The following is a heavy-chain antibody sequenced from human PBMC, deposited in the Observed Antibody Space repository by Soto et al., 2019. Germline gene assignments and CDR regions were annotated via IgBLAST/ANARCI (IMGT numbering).Heavy chain of an antibody. J-gene: IGHJ5*02. D-gene: IGHD3-3*01. CDR2: INHSGTS. Sequence: SETLSLTCDVSGDSTRSRYWWTWLRRPPGRGLEWIGEINHSGTSNYNPSLKSRVTISVDTSKNQFSLKLSSVTAADTAVYYCARSLSRGPEHLRFLEWSKKNWFDPWGQGTLVTVSS. CDR3: ARSLSRGPEHLRFLEWSKKNWFDP. CDR1: GDSTRSRYW. V-gene: IGHV4-4*02.